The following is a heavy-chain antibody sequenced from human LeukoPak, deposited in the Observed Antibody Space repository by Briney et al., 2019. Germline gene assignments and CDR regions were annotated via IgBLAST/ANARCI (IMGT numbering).Heavy chain of an antibody. CDR3: GGRFGELLANFDY. CDR1: GFTFSSYG. D-gene: IGHD3-10*01. CDR2: ISGSGGTT. Sequence: PGRSLRLSCAASGFTFSSYGMHWVRQAPGKGLEWVSTISGSGGTTYYADSVKGRFTISRDNSKTTLYLQMNSLRAEDTAVYYCGGRFGELLANFDYWGQGTLVTVSS. V-gene: IGHV3-23*01. J-gene: IGHJ4*02.